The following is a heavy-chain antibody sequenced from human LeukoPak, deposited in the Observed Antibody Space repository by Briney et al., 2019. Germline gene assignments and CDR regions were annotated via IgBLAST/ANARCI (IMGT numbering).Heavy chain of an antibody. Sequence: PGGSLRLSCAASGFTFSSYEMNWVRQAPGKGLEWVSYISSSGSTIYYADSVKGRFTISRDNAKNSLYLQMNSLRAEDTAVYYCAGDSSSGWYRRDFDYWGQGTLVTVSS. V-gene: IGHV3-48*03. D-gene: IGHD6-19*01. J-gene: IGHJ4*02. CDR2: ISSSGSTI. CDR3: AGDSSSGWYRRDFDY. CDR1: GFTFSSYE.